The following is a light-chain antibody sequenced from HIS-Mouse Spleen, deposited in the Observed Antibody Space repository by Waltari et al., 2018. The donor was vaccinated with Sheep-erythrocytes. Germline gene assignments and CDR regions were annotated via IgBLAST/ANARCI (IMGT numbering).Light chain of an antibody. CDR3: QAWDSSTAV. Sequence: SYELTQPPSVSVSPGPTASITCSGDKLGDKYSCWYQQKPGQSPVLVIHQDSKRPSGIPERFSGSNSGNTATLTISGTQAMDEADYYCQAWDSSTAVFGGGTKLTVL. V-gene: IGLV3-1*01. J-gene: IGLJ2*01. CDR2: QDS. CDR1: KLGDKY.